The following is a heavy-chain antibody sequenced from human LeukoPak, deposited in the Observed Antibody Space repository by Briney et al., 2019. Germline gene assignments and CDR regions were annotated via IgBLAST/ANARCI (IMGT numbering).Heavy chain of an antibody. CDR1: GFTFSGSA. D-gene: IGHD1-7*01. J-gene: IGHJ6*03. Sequence: GGSLRLSCAAPGFTFSGSAMHWGREAPGKGLEWGAVISSDGSNTYYADYVKGQFTISRDNSNNTLYLQMNSLRPEDTAVYYCARGAGTTVYYMDVWGKGTTVTVSS. CDR3: ARGAGTTVYYMDV. V-gene: IGHV3-30*01. CDR2: ISSDGSNT.